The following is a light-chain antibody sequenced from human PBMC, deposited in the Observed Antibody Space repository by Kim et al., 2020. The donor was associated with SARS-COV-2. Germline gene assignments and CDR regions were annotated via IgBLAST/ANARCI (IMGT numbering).Light chain of an antibody. CDR1: NNGSKG. CDR3: QVWDSSGDHYV. CDR2: YDS. J-gene: IGLJ1*01. V-gene: IGLV3-21*04. Sequence: QGKTAGITGGVNNNGSKGVHWYQQKPGQAPVLVIYYDSDRPSGIPERFSGSNSGNTATLTISRVEAGDEADYYCQVWDSSGDHYVFGTGTKVTVL.